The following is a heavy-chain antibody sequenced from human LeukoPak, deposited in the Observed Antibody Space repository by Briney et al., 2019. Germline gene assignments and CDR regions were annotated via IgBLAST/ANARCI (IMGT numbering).Heavy chain of an antibody. J-gene: IGHJ5*02. CDR1: GGSFSGYY. CDR3: ARVVPAAIPPIRWFDP. Sequence: ETLSLTCAVYGGSFSGYYWSWIRQPPGKGLEWIGEINHSGSTNYNPSLKSRVTISVDTSKNQFSLKLSSVTAADTAVYYCARVVPAAIPPIRWFDPWGQGTLVTVSS. V-gene: IGHV4-34*01. CDR2: INHSGST. D-gene: IGHD2-2*01.